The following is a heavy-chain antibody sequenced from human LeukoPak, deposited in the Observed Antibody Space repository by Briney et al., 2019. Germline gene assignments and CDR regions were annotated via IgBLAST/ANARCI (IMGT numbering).Heavy chain of an antibody. CDR3: ARYSSSWGLFDY. Sequence: PGRSLRLSCAASGFTFSSYAMHWVRQAPGKGLEWVAVISYDGSNKYYADSVKGRFTISRDNSKNTLYLQMNSLRVEDTAVYYCARYSSSWGLFDYWGQGTLVTVSS. V-gene: IGHV3-30*04. CDR1: GFTFSSYA. CDR2: ISYDGSNK. J-gene: IGHJ4*02. D-gene: IGHD6-13*01.